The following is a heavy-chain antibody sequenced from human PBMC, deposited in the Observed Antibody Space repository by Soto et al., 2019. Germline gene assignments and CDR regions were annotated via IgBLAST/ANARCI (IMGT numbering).Heavy chain of an antibody. CDR1: GFSLSTSGVG. CDR2: IYWDDDK. J-gene: IGHJ3*01. V-gene: IGHV2-5*02. CDR3: AHRPGNRRAFDL. Sequence: QITLKEYGPTLVKPTQTLTLTCTFSGFSLSTSGVGVGWIRQPPGKALEWLALIYWDDDKRYNPSLKSRLTITQDNSKNQGVLTTTHTDPVDTATYYFAHRPGNRRAFDLWGQGTMVTVSS.